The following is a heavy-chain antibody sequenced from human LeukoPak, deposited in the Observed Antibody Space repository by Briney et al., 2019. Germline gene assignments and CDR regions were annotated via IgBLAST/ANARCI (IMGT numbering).Heavy chain of an antibody. D-gene: IGHD3-3*01. J-gene: IGHJ6*03. Sequence: GRSLRLSCAASGFTFSSYGMHWVRQAPGKGLEWVAVISYDGSNKYYADSVKGRFTISRDNSKNTLYLQMNSLRAEDTAVYYCAKEVGYDFWSGYYTGGYYYYMDVWGKGTTVTASS. CDR1: GFTFSSYG. V-gene: IGHV3-30*18. CDR3: AKEVGYDFWSGYYTGGYYYYMDV. CDR2: ISYDGSNK.